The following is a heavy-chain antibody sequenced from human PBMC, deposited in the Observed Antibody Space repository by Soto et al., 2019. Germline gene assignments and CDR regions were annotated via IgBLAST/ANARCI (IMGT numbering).Heavy chain of an antibody. Sequence: QVQLVQSGAEVKKPESSVKVSCKASGGTISRNAISWVRQAPGQGLEWMGAIIPRFHTTDYAEKFQDRVTMTADDSTSTVYMELTSLRSDDTAVYYCARGKLDDRGDHSWFDSWGQGTLVTVSS. J-gene: IGHJ5*01. CDR2: IIPRFHTT. CDR1: GGTISRNA. V-gene: IGHV1-69*12. CDR3: ARGKLDDRGDHSWFDS. D-gene: IGHD1-1*01.